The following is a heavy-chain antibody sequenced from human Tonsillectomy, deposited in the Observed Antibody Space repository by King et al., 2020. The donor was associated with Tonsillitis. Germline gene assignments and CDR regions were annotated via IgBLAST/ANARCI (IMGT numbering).Heavy chain of an antibody. V-gene: IGHV5-10-1*03. J-gene: IGHJ5*02. CDR1: GYNFTNYW. D-gene: IGHD4-17*01. CDR2: IDPSDSYT. Sequence: VQLVESGAEVKKPGASLRISCKGSGYNFTNYWISWVRQMPGKGLEWMGRIDPSDSYTTYSPSFQGHVTVSADKSISTAYLHWSSLQASHTDMCYCAGQDAFGDYSEFDLWGQGTLVTVSS. CDR3: AGQDAFGDYSEFDL.